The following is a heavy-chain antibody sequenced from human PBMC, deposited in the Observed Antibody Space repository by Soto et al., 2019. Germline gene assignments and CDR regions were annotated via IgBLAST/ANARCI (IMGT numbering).Heavy chain of an antibody. CDR1: GFTFSSYK. V-gene: IGHV3-48*03. CDR3: ASSFYYDTSGYPDV. Sequence: PGGSLRLSCAPSGFTFSSYKMNWVRQAPGKGLEWVSYISSSGGTIYYADSVKGRFTISRDNAKSSLYLQMNSLRAEDTAVYYCASSFYYDTSGYPDVWGQGTTVTVSS. D-gene: IGHD3-22*01. J-gene: IGHJ6*02. CDR2: ISSSGGTI.